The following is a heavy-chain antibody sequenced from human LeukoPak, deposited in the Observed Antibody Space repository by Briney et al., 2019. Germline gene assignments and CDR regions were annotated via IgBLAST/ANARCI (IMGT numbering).Heavy chain of an antibody. CDR2: FDPEDGER. Sequence: ASVKVSCKVSGYTFTELAMHWVRQAPGKGLEWMGSFDPEDGERIYAQKLQGRLIMTEDTPRDTAYLELSSLRSDDTAVYYCAPRNVYKGYFDNWGQGTLVTVSS. CDR1: GYTFTELA. D-gene: IGHD5-24*01. CDR3: APRNVYKGYFDN. J-gene: IGHJ4*02. V-gene: IGHV1-24*01.